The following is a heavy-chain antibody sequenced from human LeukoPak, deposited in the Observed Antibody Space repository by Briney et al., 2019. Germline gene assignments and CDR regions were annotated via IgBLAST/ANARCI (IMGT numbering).Heavy chain of an antibody. D-gene: IGHD1-1*01. V-gene: IGHV3-48*01. Sequence: QPGGSLRLSCAASGFTFSSHSMNWVRQAPGKGLEWVAYISSSSSLIYYAGSVKGRFTVSRDSAKRSLYLQMNSLRAEDTAVYYCARDGNRDGDMDVWGKGTTVTVSS. CDR2: ISSSSSLI. J-gene: IGHJ6*03. CDR1: GFTFSSHS. CDR3: ARDGNRDGDMDV.